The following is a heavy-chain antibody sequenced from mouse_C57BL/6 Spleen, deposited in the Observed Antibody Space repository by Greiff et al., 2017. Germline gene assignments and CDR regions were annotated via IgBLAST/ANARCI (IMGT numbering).Heavy chain of an antibody. CDR2: IYPGDGDT. D-gene: IGHD1-1*01. V-gene: IGHV1-82*01. J-gene: IGHJ2*01. Sequence: VKLLESGPELVKPGASVKISCKASGYAFSSSWMNWVKQRPGKGLEWIGRIYPGDGDTNYNGKFKGKATLTADKSSSTAYMQLSSVTSEDSAVYFCARDDYYGSSPGFDYWGQGTTLTVAS. CDR3: ARDDYYGSSPGFDY. CDR1: GYAFSSSW.